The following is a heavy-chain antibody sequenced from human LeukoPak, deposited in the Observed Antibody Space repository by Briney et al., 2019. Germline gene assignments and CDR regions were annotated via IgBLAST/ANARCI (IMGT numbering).Heavy chain of an antibody. D-gene: IGHD1-7*01. CDR3: ARHSPELRLEAFDI. CDR1: GDSISSYY. J-gene: IGHJ3*02. CDR2: MHDSGST. V-gene: IGHV4-59*08. Sequence: SETLSLTCSVSGDSISSYYWSWIRQPPGKGLEWIGYMHDSGSTNDNPSLKSRVTKSLDTSNNQFSLKLSSVTAADTAVYYCARHSPELRLEAFDIWGQGTMVTVSS.